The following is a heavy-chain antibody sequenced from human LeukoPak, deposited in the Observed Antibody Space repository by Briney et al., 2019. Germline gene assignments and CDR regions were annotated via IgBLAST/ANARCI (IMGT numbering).Heavy chain of an antibody. J-gene: IGHJ5*02. CDR3: ARLKRSSSWYDNWFDP. D-gene: IGHD6-13*01. CDR1: GYSFTSYW. V-gene: IGHV5-51*01. CDR2: IYPGDSDT. Sequence: GESLKISCKGSGYSFTSYWIDWVRQMPGKGLEWMGIIYPGDSDTRYSPSFQGQVTISADKSISTAYLQWSSLKASDTAMYYCARLKRSSSWYDNWFDPWGQGTLVTVSS.